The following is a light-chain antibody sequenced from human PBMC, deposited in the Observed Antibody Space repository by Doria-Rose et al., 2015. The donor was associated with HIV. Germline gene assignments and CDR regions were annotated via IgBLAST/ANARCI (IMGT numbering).Light chain of an antibody. J-gene: IGKJ2*01. V-gene: IGKV1-9*01. CDR1: QGISTS. CDR2: AAS. CDR3: QQLSSFPYT. Sequence: DIRLTQSPSFLSTSVGDKITITCRASQGISTSLAWYQQRPGKAPKLLIYAASTLQSGVPSRFSGSGSGTEFTLAISSLQPEDFATYYCQQLSSFPYTFGQGTKLEI.